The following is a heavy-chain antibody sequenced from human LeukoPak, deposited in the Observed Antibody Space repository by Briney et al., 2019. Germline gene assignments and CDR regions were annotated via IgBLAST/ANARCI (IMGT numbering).Heavy chain of an antibody. D-gene: IGHD4-23*01. CDR2: ISGIGGST. CDR3: AKVPRTTVVTPYYFDY. V-gene: IGHV3-23*01. Sequence: GGSLRLSCAAFGFTFSSYAMTWVRQAPGKGLEWVSAISGIGGSTYYADSVKGRFTISRDNSKNTLYLQMNSLRAEDTAVYYCAKVPRTTVVTPYYFDYWGQGTLVTVSS. CDR1: GFTFSSYA. J-gene: IGHJ4*02.